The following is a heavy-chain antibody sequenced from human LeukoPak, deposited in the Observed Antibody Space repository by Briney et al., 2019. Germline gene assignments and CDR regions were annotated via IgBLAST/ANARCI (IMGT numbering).Heavy chain of an antibody. D-gene: IGHD3-10*01. CDR3: ARGDSGGYYGMDV. CDR2: ISYDGSNK. CDR1: GFTFSSYA. Sequence: GGSLRLSCAASGFTFSSYAMHWVRQATGKGLEWVAVISYDGSNKYYADSVKGRFTISRDNSKNTLYLQMNSLRAEDTAVYYCARGDSGGYYGMDVWGQGTTVTVSS. V-gene: IGHV3-30-3*01. J-gene: IGHJ6*02.